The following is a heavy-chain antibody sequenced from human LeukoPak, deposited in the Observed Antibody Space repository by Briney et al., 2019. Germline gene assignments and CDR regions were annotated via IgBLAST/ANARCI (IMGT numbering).Heavy chain of an antibody. CDR1: GFTFSSYG. CDR3: AKDSRGSGSYIPLGLDY. V-gene: IGHV3-30*18. CDR2: TSYDGSNK. D-gene: IGHD3-10*01. Sequence: GRSLRLSCAASGFTFSSYGMHWVRQAPGKGLEWLVVTSYDGSNKYYADSVKGRFTISRDNSKNTLYLQMNSLRAEDTAVYYCAKDSRGSGSYIPLGLDYWGQGTLVTVSS. J-gene: IGHJ4*02.